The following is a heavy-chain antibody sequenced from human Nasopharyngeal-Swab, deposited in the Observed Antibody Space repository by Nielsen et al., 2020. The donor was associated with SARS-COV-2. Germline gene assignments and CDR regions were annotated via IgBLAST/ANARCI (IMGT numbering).Heavy chain of an antibody. CDR2: ISGSGGST. V-gene: IGHV3-23*01. Sequence: GESLKISCAASGFTFSSYAMSWVRQAPGKGLEWVSAISGSGGSTYYAASVKGRFTISRDNSKNTLYLQMNSLRAEDTAVYYCAKSIAAAGTGYYYYGMDVWGQGTTVTVSS. J-gene: IGHJ6*02. CDR1: GFTFSSYA. CDR3: AKSIAAAGTGYYYYGMDV. D-gene: IGHD6-13*01.